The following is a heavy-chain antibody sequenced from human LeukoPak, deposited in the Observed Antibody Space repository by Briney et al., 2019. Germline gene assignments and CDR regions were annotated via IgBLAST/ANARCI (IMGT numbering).Heavy chain of an antibody. J-gene: IGHJ3*02. CDR3: AKDRPYYDFWSGGHDAFDI. V-gene: IGHV3-23*01. CDR2: ISGSGGST. D-gene: IGHD3-3*01. CDR1: GFTFSSYA. Sequence: GGSLRLSCAASGFTFSSYAMSWVRQAPGKGLEWVSAISGSGGSTYYADSVKGWFTISRDNSKNTLYLQMNSLRAEDTAVYYCAKDRPYYDFWSGGHDAFDIWGQGTMVTVSS.